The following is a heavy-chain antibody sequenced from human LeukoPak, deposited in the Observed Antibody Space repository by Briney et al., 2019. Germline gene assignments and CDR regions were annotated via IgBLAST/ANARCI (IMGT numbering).Heavy chain of an antibody. V-gene: IGHV4-59*08. CDR1: GGSISSYY. J-gene: IGHJ5*02. CDR2: IYYSGST. Sequence: SETLSLTCTVSGGSISSYYWSWIRQPPGKGLEWIGYIYYSGSTNYNPSLKSRVIISVDTSKNQFSLKLSSVTAADTAVYYCARLLRWFDPWGQGTLVTVSS. D-gene: IGHD3-16*01. CDR3: ARLLRWFDP.